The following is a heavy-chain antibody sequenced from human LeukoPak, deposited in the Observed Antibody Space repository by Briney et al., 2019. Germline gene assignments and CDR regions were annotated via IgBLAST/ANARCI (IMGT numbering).Heavy chain of an antibody. V-gene: IGHV3-7*01. J-gene: IGHJ6*03. D-gene: IGHD6-19*01. CDR3: AREREWLVVYYYRDV. CDR2: INQDGSEK. Sequence: PGGSLRLSCSASGFTFSNYLMSWVRQAPGRGLEWVANINQDGSEKYYVDSVKGRFTISRDNAKNSLYLQMNSLRAEDTAVYYCAREREWLVVYYYRDVWGKGTTVTVSS. CDR1: GFTFSNYL.